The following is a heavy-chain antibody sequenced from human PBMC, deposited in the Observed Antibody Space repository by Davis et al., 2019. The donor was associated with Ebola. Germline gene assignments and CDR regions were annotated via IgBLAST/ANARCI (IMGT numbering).Heavy chain of an antibody. CDR2: INTTDGRT. CDR1: GYTFTDDY. J-gene: IGHJ3*02. D-gene: IGHD5-12*01. CDR3: TTPGGQDSGYDVFDI. V-gene: IGHV1-46*03. Sequence: APSVKVSCKASGYTFTDDYMHWLRQAPGQGLEWIGMINTTDGRTIYAKKFQGRVTVTRDTSTTTVYMDLSSLRSEDTALYYCTTPGGQDSGYDVFDIWGQGTMVTVSS.